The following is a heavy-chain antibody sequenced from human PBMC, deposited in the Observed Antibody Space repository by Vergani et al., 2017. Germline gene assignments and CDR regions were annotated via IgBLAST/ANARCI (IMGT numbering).Heavy chain of an antibody. J-gene: IGHJ3*01. CDR1: GYTFTSYG. CDR3: AMVAPSSSEVTPTAFDV. V-gene: IGHV1-18*04. CDR2: ISAYNGNT. D-gene: IGHD2-15*01. Sequence: QVQLVQSGAEVKKPGASVKVSCKASGYTFTSYGISWVRQAPGQGLEWMGWISAYNGNTYYAQKFQDRVTMTADTSTNTAYMELRSLRSDDTAVYFCAMVAPSSSEVTPTAFDVWGQGTMVTVSS.